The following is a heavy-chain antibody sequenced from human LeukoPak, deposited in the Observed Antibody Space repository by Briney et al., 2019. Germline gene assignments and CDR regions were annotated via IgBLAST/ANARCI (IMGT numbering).Heavy chain of an antibody. CDR3: ARDAYDYASES. CDR1: GFRFSSYW. D-gene: IGHD2-2*01. V-gene: IGHV3-7*01. Sequence: QSGGSLRLSCAASGFRFSSYWMTWVRQAPGKGLEWVANLNQDGSDKKYVDSVKGRFTISRDNAKNSLYLRMNSLRVEDTALYYCARDAYDYASESWGQGTLVTVSS. CDR2: LNQDGSDK. J-gene: IGHJ5*02.